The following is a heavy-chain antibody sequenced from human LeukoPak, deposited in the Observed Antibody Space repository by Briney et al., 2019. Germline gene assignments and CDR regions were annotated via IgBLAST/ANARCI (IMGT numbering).Heavy chain of an antibody. J-gene: IGHJ4*02. D-gene: IGHD3-10*01. V-gene: IGHV3-66*01. CDR1: GFTVSSNY. CDR2: IYSGGST. CDR3: ASEDMVRGVATDY. Sequence: PGGSLRLSCAASGFTVSSNYMSWVRQAPGKGLEWVSVIYSGGSTYYADSVKGRFTISRDNSKNTLYLQMNSLRAEDTAVYYCASEDMVRGVATDYWGQGTLVTVSS.